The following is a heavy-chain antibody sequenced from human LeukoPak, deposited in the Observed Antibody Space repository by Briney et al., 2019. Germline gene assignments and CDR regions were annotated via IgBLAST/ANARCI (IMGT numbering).Heavy chain of an antibody. CDR1: GGSFSGYY. CDR2: INHSGST. D-gene: IGHD3-22*01. Sequence: SETLSLTCAVYGGSFSGYYWSWIRQPPGKGLEWIGEINHSGSTNYNPSLKSRVTISVDTSKNQFSLKLSSVTAADTAVYYCARGRITMIGRFCFDYWGQGTLVTVSS. CDR3: ARGRITMIGRFCFDY. J-gene: IGHJ4*02. V-gene: IGHV4-34*01.